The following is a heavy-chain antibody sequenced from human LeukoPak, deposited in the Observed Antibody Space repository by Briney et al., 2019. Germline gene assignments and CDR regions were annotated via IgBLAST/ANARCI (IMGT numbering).Heavy chain of an antibody. CDR1: GYTVTGYY. V-gene: IGHV1-2*02. D-gene: IGHD4-17*01. Sequence: ASVKVSCKASGYTVTGYYMHWVRQAPGQGLEWMGWINLNGGGTNYAQKFQGRVTMTRDTSISTAYMELSRLRSDDTAVYYCARERRIYGDHGTYYYGMDVWGQGTTVTVSS. J-gene: IGHJ6*02. CDR3: ARERRIYGDHGTYYYGMDV. CDR2: INLNGGGT.